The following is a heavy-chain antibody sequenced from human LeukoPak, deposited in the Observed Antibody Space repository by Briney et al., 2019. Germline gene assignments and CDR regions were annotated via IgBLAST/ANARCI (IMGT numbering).Heavy chain of an antibody. V-gene: IGHV3-11*01. D-gene: IGHD4-11*01. CDR2: ISSSGSTI. CDR1: GFTFSDYY. J-gene: IGHJ5*02. Sequence: SGGSLRLSCAASGFTFSDYYMSWIRQAPGKGLEWVSYISSSGSTIYYADSVKGRFTISRDNAKNSLYLQMNSLRAEDTAEYYCARAAMTTVKGWFDPWGQGTLVTVSS. CDR3: ARAAMTTVKGWFDP.